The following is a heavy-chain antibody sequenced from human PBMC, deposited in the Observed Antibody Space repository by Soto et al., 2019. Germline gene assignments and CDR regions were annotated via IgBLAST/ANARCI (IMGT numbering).Heavy chain of an antibody. D-gene: IGHD3-3*01. Sequence: PSETLSLTCTVSGGSIISGDYCWSGIRQRPWKGLEWIGYIYYSGSTYYNPSLKSRVTISVDTSKNQFSLKLSSVTAADTAVYYCARGRFLEWLLPLYWGQGTLVTVSS. CDR2: IYYSGST. CDR1: GGSIISGDYC. V-gene: IGHV4-30-4*01. CDR3: ARGRFLEWLLPLY. J-gene: IGHJ4*02.